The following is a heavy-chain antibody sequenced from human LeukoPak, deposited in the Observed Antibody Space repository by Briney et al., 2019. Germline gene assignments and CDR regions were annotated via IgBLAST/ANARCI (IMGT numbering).Heavy chain of an antibody. CDR1: GFTFSTYA. J-gene: IGHJ3*02. V-gene: IGHV3-23*01. Sequence: GGSLRLSCAASGFTFSTYAMSWVRQAPGKGLEWVSAIGGSGDSTNYADSVKGRFTISRDNSKNTLYLQMNSLRAEDTAVYYCAREHKGSGAFDIWGQGTMVTVSS. CDR3: AREHKGSGAFDI. CDR2: IGGSGDST.